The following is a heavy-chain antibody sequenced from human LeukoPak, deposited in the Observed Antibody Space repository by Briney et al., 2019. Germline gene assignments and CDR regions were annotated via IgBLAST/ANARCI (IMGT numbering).Heavy chain of an antibody. V-gene: IGHV1-18*01. CDR1: GYTFTSYA. CDR3: AKYSSSWPWFDP. J-gene: IGHJ5*02. Sequence: ASVKVSCKASGYTFTSYAMNWVRQAPGQGLEWMGWISAYNGNTNYAQKLQGRVTMTTDTSTSTAYMELRSLRSDDTAVYYCAKYSSSWPWFDPWGQGTLVTVSS. D-gene: IGHD6-13*01. CDR2: ISAYNGNT.